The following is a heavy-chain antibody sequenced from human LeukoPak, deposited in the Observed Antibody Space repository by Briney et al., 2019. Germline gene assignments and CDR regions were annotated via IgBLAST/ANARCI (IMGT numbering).Heavy chain of an antibody. Sequence: GGSLRLSCAASGFTFSNYWMSWVRQAPGKGLEWVASIKQDGSEKYYVDSVKGRFTISRDNAKNSLYLQMNSLRAEDTAVYYCARALAAGRTYYFDYWGQGTLVTVSS. CDR2: IKQDGSEK. CDR1: GFTFSNYW. J-gene: IGHJ4*02. V-gene: IGHV3-7*01. D-gene: IGHD6-13*01. CDR3: ARALAAGRTYYFDY.